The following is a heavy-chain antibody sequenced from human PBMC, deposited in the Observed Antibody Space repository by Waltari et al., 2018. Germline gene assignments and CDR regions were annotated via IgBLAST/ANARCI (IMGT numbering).Heavy chain of an antibody. V-gene: IGHV3-7*04. CDR1: GFTFSTYW. CDR2: IKPDGSDK. J-gene: IGHJ6*02. CDR3: VRGDV. Sequence: EVQLVESGGGLVQPGVSLRLSCAASGFTFSTYWMGGVRQAPGKGLEWVANIKPDGSDKYYVDSVKGRFTISRDNGKNSLYLQMNRLRAEDTAVYYCVRGDVWGQGTTVTVSS.